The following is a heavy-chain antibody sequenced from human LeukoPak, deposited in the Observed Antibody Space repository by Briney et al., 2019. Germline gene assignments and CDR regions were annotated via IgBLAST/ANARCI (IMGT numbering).Heavy chain of an antibody. J-gene: IGHJ4*02. CDR2: ILPHSGDT. D-gene: IGHD5/OR15-5a*01. CDR3: ARPPRDLVSSAPFDY. V-gene: IGHV1-2*02. CDR1: GYSFSVYY. Sequence: GASVKVSCKASGYSFSVYYIQWLRQVPGEGLEWVGWILPHSGDTYYAQKFRGRVTMTTDTSINTAYMELSRLKSDDTGIYFCARPPRDLVSSAPFDYWGQGTVHAVSS.